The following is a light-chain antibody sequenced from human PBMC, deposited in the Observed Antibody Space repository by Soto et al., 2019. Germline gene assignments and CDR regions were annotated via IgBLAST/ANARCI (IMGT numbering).Light chain of an antibody. Sequence: QSVLTQSPSASASLGASVKLTCTLSSGHSSYAIAWHQQQPEKGPRYLMKLNSDGSHSKGDGIPDRFSGSSSGAERYLTISSLQSEDEADSYCQTWGTGIRVFGGGTQLTVL. CDR2: LNSDGSH. V-gene: IGLV4-69*01. J-gene: IGLJ3*02. CDR1: SGHSSYA. CDR3: QTWGTGIRV.